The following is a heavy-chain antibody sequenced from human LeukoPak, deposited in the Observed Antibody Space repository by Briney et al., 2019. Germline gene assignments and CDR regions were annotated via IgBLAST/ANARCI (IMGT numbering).Heavy chain of an antibody. V-gene: IGHV1-18*01. Sequence: ASVKVSCKASGYPFSNYAINWVRQAPGQGLEWMGWISVKNGDTRYAQKLQDRVTMTTETSTSTAYMELRSLGSDDTAVYYCVRDLREDNISGVINLWGFAYWGRGTLVSVSS. CDR1: GYPFSNYA. CDR3: VRDLREDNISGVINLWGFAY. J-gene: IGHJ4*02. CDR2: ISVKNGDT. D-gene: IGHD3-3*01.